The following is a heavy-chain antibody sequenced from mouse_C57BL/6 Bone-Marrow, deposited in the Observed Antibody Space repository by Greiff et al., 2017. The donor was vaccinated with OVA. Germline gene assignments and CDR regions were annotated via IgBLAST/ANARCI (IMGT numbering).Heavy chain of an antibody. CDR3: ARRDYGSSPDV. CDR1: GYTFTSYG. J-gene: IGHJ1*03. CDR2: IYPRSGNT. V-gene: IGHV1-81*01. D-gene: IGHD1-1*01. Sequence: VKLLESGAELARPGASVKLSCKASGYTFTSYGISWVKQRTGQGLEWIGEIYPRSGNTYYNEKFKGKATLTADKSSSTAYMELRSLTSEDAAVYFCARRDYGSSPDVWGTGTTVTVSS.